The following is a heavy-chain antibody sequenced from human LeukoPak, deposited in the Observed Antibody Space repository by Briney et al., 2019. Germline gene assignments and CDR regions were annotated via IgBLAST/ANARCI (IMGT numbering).Heavy chain of an antibody. CDR3: ASCVSCYSDFDY. Sequence: GASVKVSCKASGYAFTGYYMHWVRQAPGQGLEWVGRINPNSGGTNYAQKFQGRVTMTRDTSISTAYMELSRLRSDDTAVYYCASCVSCYSDFDYWGQGTLVTVSS. D-gene: IGHD2-2*01. CDR2: INPNSGGT. V-gene: IGHV1-2*06. J-gene: IGHJ4*02. CDR1: GYAFTGYY.